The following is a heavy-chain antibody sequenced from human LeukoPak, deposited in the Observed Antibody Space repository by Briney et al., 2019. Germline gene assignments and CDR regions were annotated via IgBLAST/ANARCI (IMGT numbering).Heavy chain of an antibody. CDR3: ARGVMVTAIRGNWFDP. J-gene: IGHJ5*02. D-gene: IGHD2-21*02. CDR1: GFTFSSYG. CDR2: IWYDGSNK. Sequence: GGSLRLSCAASGFTFSSYGMHWVRQAPGKGLEWVAVIWYDGSNKYYADSVKGRFTISRDNPKNTLYLQMNSLRAEDTAVYYCARGVMVTAIRGNWFDPWGQGTLVTVSS. V-gene: IGHV3-33*01.